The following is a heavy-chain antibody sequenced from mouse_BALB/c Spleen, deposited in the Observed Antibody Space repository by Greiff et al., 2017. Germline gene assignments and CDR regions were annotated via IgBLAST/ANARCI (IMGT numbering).Heavy chain of an antibody. D-gene: IGHD2-1*01. V-gene: IGHV14-3*02. J-gene: IGHJ4*01. CDR2: IDPANGNT. Sequence: VQLQQSGAELVKPGASVKLSCTASGFNIKDTYMHWVKQRPEQGLEWIGRIDPANGNTKYDPKFQGKATITADTSSNTAYLQLSSLTSEDTAVYYCALIYYGRAMDYWGQGTSVTVSS. CDR3: ALIYYGRAMDY. CDR1: GFNIKDTY.